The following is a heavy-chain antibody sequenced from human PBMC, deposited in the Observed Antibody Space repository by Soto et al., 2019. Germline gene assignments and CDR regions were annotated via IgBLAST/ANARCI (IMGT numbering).Heavy chain of an antibody. CDR2: MNPNSGNT. CDR1: GYTFTSYD. V-gene: IGHV1-8*01. D-gene: IGHD3-22*01. Sequence: QVQLVQSGAEVKKPGASVKVSCKASGYTFTSYDINWVRQATGQGLEWMGWMNPNSGNTAYAQKFQGRVTMTRNTSISTAYMELGSLRSEDPAVYYCAREKSSGYYYDYWGQGTLVTVSS. CDR3: AREKSSGYYYDY. J-gene: IGHJ4*02.